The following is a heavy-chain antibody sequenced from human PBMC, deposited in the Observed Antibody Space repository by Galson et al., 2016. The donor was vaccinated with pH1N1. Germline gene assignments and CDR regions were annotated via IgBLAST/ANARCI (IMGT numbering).Heavy chain of an antibody. CDR1: GGPISSRNW. CDR3: ARDGGDHGGAGLYKYFDT. J-gene: IGHJ5*02. Sequence: ETLSLPCAVSGGPISSRNWWSWVRQPPGQGLEWIGEIYHIGGTNYNPSLKSRATISLDKSKNHFSLNLASVTAADPAVYYCARDGGDHGGAGLYKYFDTWGQGSLVTVSS. V-gene: IGHV4-4*02. D-gene: IGHD4-23*01. CDR2: IYHIGGT.